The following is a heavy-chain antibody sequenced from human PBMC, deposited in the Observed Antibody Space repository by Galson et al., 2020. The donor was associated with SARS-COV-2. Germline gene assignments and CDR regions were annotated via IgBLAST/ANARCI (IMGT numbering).Heavy chain of an antibody. CDR2: ISSSGSTI. Sequence: TGGSLRLSCAASGFTFSSYEMNWVRQAPGKGLEWVSYISSSGSTIYYADSVKGRFTISRDNAKNSLYLQMNSLRAEDTAVYYCARIGASGSYHLADYWGQGTLVTVSS. J-gene: IGHJ4*02. D-gene: IGHD1-26*01. CDR1: GFTFSSYE. CDR3: ARIGASGSYHLADY. V-gene: IGHV3-48*03.